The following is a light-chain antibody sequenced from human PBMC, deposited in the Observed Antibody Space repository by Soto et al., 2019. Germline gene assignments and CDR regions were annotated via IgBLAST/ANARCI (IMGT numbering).Light chain of an antibody. CDR1: SSDVGGYKY. V-gene: IGLV2-14*03. CDR3: TSYSSSRGV. CDR2: DVS. J-gene: IGLJ3*02. Sequence: QSALTQPASVSGSPGQSITISCTATSSDVGGYKYVSWYQQHPGKAPKRIIYDVSRRPSGVSNRFSGSKSGNTASLTISGLQAEDEADYYCTSYSSSRGVFGGGTKVTVL.